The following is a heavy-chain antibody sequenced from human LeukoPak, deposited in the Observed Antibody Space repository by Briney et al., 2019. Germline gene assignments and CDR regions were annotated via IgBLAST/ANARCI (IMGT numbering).Heavy chain of an antibody. J-gene: IGHJ4*02. CDR2: INPSGGST. CDR3: ARDALRLGELSLSFDY. D-gene: IGHD3-16*02. V-gene: IGHV1-46*01. Sequence: ASVKVSCKASGYTFTSYYMHWVRLAPGQGFEWMGTINPSGGSTRYAQKFQGRVTMTRDMSTSTVYTELSSLRSEDAAVYYCARDALRLGELSLSFDYWGQGTLVTVSS. CDR1: GYTFTSYY.